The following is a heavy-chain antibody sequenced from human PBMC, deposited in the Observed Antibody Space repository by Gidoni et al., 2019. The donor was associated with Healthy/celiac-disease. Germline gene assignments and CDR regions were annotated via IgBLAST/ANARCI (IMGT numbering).Heavy chain of an antibody. Sequence: EVQLVESGAGLVQPGGSLRLSCAASGFLFSSSWMSWVRQAQGKGLEWVANIKQEGSEKYYVDSVKGRFTISRDNAKNSLYLQMNSLRAEDTAVYYCASLSRVAVAGNKYYYNYYMDVWSKGTTVTVSS. V-gene: IGHV3-7*01. J-gene: IGHJ6*03. D-gene: IGHD6-19*01. CDR3: ASLSRVAVAGNKYYYNYYMDV. CDR2: IKQEGSEK. CDR1: GFLFSSSW.